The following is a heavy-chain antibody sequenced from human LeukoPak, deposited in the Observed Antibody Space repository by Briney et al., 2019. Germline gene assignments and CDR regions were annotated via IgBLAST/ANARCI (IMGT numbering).Heavy chain of an antibody. CDR2: ISFDGNKK. J-gene: IGHJ4*02. CDR1: GFSFKDYG. Sequence: GGPLRLSCTASGFSFKDYGMHWVRQTPGKGLECLATISFDGNKKYYSDFMKGRSIISRDNSKNTLYLQMNSLRAEDTAVYYCAREAPETKHHDPFDYWGQGTLVTVSS. D-gene: IGHD2-8*01. CDR3: AREAPETKHHDPFDY. V-gene: IGHV3-30*03.